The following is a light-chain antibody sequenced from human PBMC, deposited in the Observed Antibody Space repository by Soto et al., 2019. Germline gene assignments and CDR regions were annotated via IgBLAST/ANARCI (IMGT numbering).Light chain of an antibody. Sequence: QSALTQPASVSGSPGQSITISCTGTSSDIGAYNYVSWYQQHPGKAPKLMIYGVTNRPSGVSNRFSGSKSGNTASLTISGLPAEDEADYYCSSYTTSSTLGFGGGTQLTVL. CDR2: GVT. CDR1: SSDIGAYNY. J-gene: IGLJ2*01. CDR3: SSYTTSSTLG. V-gene: IGLV2-14*01.